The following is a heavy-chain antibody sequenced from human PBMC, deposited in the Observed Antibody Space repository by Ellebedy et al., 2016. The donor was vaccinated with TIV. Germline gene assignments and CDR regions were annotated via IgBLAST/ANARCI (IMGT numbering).Heavy chain of an antibody. CDR3: AARQPDGDGPWDY. V-gene: IGHV3-15*01. CDR2: INRKTDGGTT. D-gene: IGHD4-17*01. Sequence: PGGSLRLSCAASGLTVSNAWMSLVRQARGKGLEWVGLINRKTDGGTTDYAAPVKGRFFISRYDSKNMLYLQMNSLKTADTAVHYCAARQPDGDGPWDYWGQGTLVTVAS. CDR1: GLTVSNAW. J-gene: IGHJ4*02.